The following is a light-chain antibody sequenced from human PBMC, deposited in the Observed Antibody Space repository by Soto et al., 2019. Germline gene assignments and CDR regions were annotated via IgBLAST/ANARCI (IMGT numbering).Light chain of an antibody. CDR2: AAS. CDR3: QKYNSAPRT. J-gene: IGKJ1*01. Sequence: DIQMTQSPSSLSASVGVRVTITCRASQGISNYLAWYQQKPGKVPKLLIYAASTLQSGVPSRFSGSGSGTDFTLTISSLQPEDVATYSCQKYNSAPRTFGQGNKVEIK. V-gene: IGKV1-27*01. CDR1: QGISNY.